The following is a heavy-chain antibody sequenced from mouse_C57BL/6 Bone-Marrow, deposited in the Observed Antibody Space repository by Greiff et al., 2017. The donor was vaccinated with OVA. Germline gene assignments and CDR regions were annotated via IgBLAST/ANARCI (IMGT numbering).Heavy chain of an antibody. CDR3: ARRGVSKDYFDY. J-gene: IGHJ2*01. CDR2: IYPRSGNT. V-gene: IGHV1-81*01. Sequence: QVQLKQSGAELVRPGASVKLSCKASGYTFTSYGISWVKQRTGQGLEWIGEIYPRSGNTYYNQKFNGKATLTADKSSSTAYMELRSLTSEDSAVYFCARRGVSKDYFDYWGQGTTLTVSS. CDR1: GYTFTSYG.